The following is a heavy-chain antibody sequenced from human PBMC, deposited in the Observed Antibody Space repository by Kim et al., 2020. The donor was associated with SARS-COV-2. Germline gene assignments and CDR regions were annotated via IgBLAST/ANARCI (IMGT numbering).Heavy chain of an antibody. V-gene: IGHV1-69*13. D-gene: IGHD3-10*01. J-gene: IGHJ6*02. Sequence: SVKVSCKASGGTFSSYAISWVRQAPGQGLEWMGGIIPIFGTANYAQKFQGRVTITADESTSTAYMELSSLRSEDTAVYYCARDEFGEPKYYYYGMDVWGQGTTVTVSS. CDR2: IIPIFGTA. CDR3: ARDEFGEPKYYYYGMDV. CDR1: GGTFSSYA.